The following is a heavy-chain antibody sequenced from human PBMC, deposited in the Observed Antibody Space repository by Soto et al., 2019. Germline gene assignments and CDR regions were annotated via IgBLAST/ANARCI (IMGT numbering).Heavy chain of an antibody. Sequence: SETLSLTFTVSGGSISSGDYFWSWIRQPPGKGLEWIGYIYFSGTTYYNPSLKSRLTISLDTSKNQFSLKLSSVTAADTAVYFCARVPEAPHYYFSMDVWGQGTTVTVSS. J-gene: IGHJ6*02. V-gene: IGHV4-30-4*01. CDR1: GGSISSGDYF. CDR2: IYFSGTT. CDR3: ARVPEAPHYYFSMDV.